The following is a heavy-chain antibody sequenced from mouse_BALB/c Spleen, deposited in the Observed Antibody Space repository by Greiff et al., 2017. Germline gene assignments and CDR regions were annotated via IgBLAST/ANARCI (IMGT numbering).Heavy chain of an antibody. CDR1: GFTFTSYA. CDR3: ARGFYYGPDY. D-gene: IGHD1-2*01. V-gene: IGHV5-6-5*01. CDR2: ISSGDST. J-gene: IGHJ2*01. Sequence: EVQLVESGGGLVKPGGSLKLSCAASGFTFTSYAMSWVRQTPEKRLEWIASISSGDSTYYSDSVKGRFTISRDNARNILYLQMSSLRSEDTSMYYCARGFYYGPDYWGQGTTLTVSS.